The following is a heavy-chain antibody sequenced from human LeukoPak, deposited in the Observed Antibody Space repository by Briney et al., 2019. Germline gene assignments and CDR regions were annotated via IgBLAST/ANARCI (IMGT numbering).Heavy chain of an antibody. J-gene: IGHJ4*02. CDR2: IYNSGTT. CDR1: GGSISSYY. V-gene: IGHV4-4*07. Sequence: SETLSLTCTVSGGSISSYYWSWIRQPAGKGLEWIGRIYNSGTTNYNPSLTSRVTKSVDTSKNQFSLKLRSVTAADTAVYYCAKIFSLQELYFDYWGQGTLVTASS. CDR3: AKIFSLQELYFDY. D-gene: IGHD2/OR15-2a*01.